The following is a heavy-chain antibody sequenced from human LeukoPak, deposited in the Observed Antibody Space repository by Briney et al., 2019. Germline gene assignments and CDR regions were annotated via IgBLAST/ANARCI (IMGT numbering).Heavy chain of an antibody. J-gene: IGHJ5*02. CDR1: GFAFGSEA. CDR3: AKSRSGSANWALQMFDN. Sequence: GGSLRLSCAVSGFAFGSEAMSWVRQSPARGLEWVASISPGGGTTYYADYVKGRFTISRDNSKNSLLVQMNSLRAEDTAVYFCAKSRSGSANWALQMFDNWGQGTLVTVSS. D-gene: IGHD1-1*01. CDR2: ISPGGGTT. V-gene: IGHV3-23*01.